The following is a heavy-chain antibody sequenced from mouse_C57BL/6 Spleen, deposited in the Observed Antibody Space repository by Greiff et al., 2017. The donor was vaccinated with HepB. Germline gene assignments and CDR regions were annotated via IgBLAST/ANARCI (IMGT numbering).Heavy chain of an antibody. D-gene: IGHD2-4*01. CDR2: ISYDGSN. CDR1: GYSITSGYY. V-gene: IGHV3-6*01. Sequence: EVQLQESGPGLVKPSQSLSLTCSVTGYSITSGYYWNWIRQFPGNKLEWMGYISYDGSNNYNPSLKNRISITRDTSKNQFFLKLNSVTTEDTATYYCARDDYDRYYFDYWGQGTTLTVSS. J-gene: IGHJ2*01. CDR3: ARDDYDRYYFDY.